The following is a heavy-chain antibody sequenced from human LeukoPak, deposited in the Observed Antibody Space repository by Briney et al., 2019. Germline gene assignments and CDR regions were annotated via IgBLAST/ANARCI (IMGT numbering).Heavy chain of an antibody. Sequence: GGSLRLSCAASGFTFSSYSMNWVRQAPGEGLEWVSSISSSSSYIYYADSVKGRFTISRDNSKNTLYLQMNSLRAEDTAVYYCASSPYSSSWYVVRYFDYWGQGTLVTVSS. V-gene: IGHV3-21*01. CDR3: ASSPYSSSWYVVRYFDY. CDR2: ISSSSSYI. D-gene: IGHD6-13*01. J-gene: IGHJ4*02. CDR1: GFTFSSYS.